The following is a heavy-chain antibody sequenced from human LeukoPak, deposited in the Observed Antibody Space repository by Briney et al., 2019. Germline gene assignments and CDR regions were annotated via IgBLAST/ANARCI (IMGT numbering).Heavy chain of an antibody. D-gene: IGHD4-17*01. J-gene: IGHJ4*02. CDR1: GLTFSRYA. Sequence: GGSLRLSCAASGLTFSRYAMHWVRQAPGKGLEWVAIISKDGNNIYYADSVKGRFTISRDNSKNTLYLQVDSLRAEDTAMYYCARNDYGDYYFDYWGLGTRVTVSS. V-gene: IGHV3-30-3*01. CDR3: ARNDYGDYYFDY. CDR2: ISKDGNNI.